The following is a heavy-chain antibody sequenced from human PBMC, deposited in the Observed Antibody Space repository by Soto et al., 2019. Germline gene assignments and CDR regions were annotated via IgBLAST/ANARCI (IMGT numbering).Heavy chain of an antibody. J-gene: IGHJ6*02. CDR1: GFTFSSYG. D-gene: IGHD3-9*01. CDR3: AKESPNYDILTGYHYPGGYYGMDV. CDR2: ISYDGSNK. Sequence: QVQLVESGGGVVQHGRSLRLSCAASGFTFSSYGMHWVRQAPGKGLEWVAVISYDGSNKSYADSVKGRFTISRDNSKNTLYLQMNSLRAEDTAVYYCAKESPNYDILTGYHYPGGYYGMDVWGQGTTVTVAS. V-gene: IGHV3-30*18.